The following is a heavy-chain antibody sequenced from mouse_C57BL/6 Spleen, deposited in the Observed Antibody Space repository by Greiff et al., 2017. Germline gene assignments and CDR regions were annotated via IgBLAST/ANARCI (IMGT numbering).Heavy chain of an antibody. J-gene: IGHJ4*01. D-gene: IGHD1-1*01. V-gene: IGHV10-1*01. CDR2: IRRNSNNYAT. CDR3: GRQGDYGSSSWAMDY. CDR1: GFSFTTFA. Sequence: EVQLVESGGGLVQPKGSLKLSCAASGFSFTTFAMNWVRQAPGKGLEWVARIRRNSNNYATYYADSVKDRFTISRDDSESRLYLQMNNLKTEDTAMYYCGRQGDYGSSSWAMDYWGQGTSVTVSS.